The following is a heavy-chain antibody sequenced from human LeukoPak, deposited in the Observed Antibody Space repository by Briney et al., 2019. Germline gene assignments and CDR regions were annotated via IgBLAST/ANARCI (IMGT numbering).Heavy chain of an antibody. Sequence: GGSLRLSCVGSGFTFSSHAMSWVRQAPEKGLEWVSGIYESGQTTHYADSVKGRFSISRDNSKNTLYLQMDSLRGEDTAIYYCAKDYRIGYSDHFDYWGQGALVTVSS. J-gene: IGHJ4*02. CDR2: IYESGQTT. D-gene: IGHD2-21*01. CDR3: AKDYRIGYSDHFDY. V-gene: IGHV3-23*01. CDR1: GFTFSSHA.